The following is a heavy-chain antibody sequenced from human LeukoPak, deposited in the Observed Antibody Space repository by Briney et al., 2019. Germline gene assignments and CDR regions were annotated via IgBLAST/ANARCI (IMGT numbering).Heavy chain of an antibody. J-gene: IGHJ5*02. V-gene: IGHV1-24*01. CDR3: VTYRQWLVGA. CDR2: FDPEDAEP. D-gene: IGHD6-19*01. Sequence: ASVKVSCKVSGYTLTEFSVHWVRQAPGEGLEWMGGFDPEDAEPIYAHKFEGRVIMTQDTSSVTAYMELRSLKSEDTAIYFCVTYRQWLVGAWGQGTLVSVSS. CDR1: GYTLTEFS.